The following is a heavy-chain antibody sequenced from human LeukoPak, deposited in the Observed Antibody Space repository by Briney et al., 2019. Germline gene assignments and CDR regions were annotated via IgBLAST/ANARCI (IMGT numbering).Heavy chain of an antibody. J-gene: IGHJ4*02. CDR3: ARGVGAARPGDY. V-gene: IGHV3-74*01. CDR1: GFTFSSYW. Sequence: GGSLRLSCAASGFTFSSYWMHWVRQAPGKGLVWVSRINSDGSSTSCADSVKGRFTISRDNAKNTLYLQMNSLRAEDTAVYYCARGVGAARPGDYWGQGTLVTVSS. CDR2: INSDGSST. D-gene: IGHD6-6*01.